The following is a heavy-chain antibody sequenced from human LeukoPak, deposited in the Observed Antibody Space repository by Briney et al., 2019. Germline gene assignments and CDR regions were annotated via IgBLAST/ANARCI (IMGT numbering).Heavy chain of an antibody. D-gene: IGHD6-13*01. Sequence: SETLPLTCGVYGGSFSGYYWSWIRQPPGKGLEWIGEIHHSGSTNYNPSLKSRVTISLDTSKNQFSLKLSSVTAADTAVYYCARGIGYTSSWYTPFDIWGPGTMVTASS. J-gene: IGHJ3*02. CDR3: ARGIGYTSSWYTPFDI. V-gene: IGHV4-34*01. CDR2: IHHSGST. CDR1: GGSFSGYY.